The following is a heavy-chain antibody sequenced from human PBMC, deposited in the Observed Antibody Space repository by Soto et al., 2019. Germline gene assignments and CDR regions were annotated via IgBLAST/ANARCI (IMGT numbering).Heavy chain of an antibody. CDR1: GYTFTSYG. CDR3: ARGRDGDY. Sequence: QVHLVQSGAEVKKPGASVKVSCKGSGYTFTSYGITWVRQAPGQGREWMGWISAHNGNTNYAQKLQGRVTVTRDTPTSTAYMELRSLRSDDTAVYYCARGRDGDYWGQGALVTVSS. D-gene: IGHD6-6*01. J-gene: IGHJ4*02. V-gene: IGHV1-18*01. CDR2: ISAHNGNT.